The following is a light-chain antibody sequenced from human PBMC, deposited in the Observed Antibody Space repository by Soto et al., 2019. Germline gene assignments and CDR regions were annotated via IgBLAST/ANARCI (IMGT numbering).Light chain of an antibody. CDR2: SNN. CDR3: AARDDSLSGYG. CDR1: SSNIGSNY. V-gene: IGLV1-47*02. J-gene: IGLJ1*01. Sequence: SVLTQPPSASGTPGQRVTISCSGSSSNIGSNYVYWYQQLPGTAPKLLIYSNNQRPSGVPDRFSGSKSGTSASLAISGLRSEDEADYYCAARDDSLSGYGVGTGNKV.